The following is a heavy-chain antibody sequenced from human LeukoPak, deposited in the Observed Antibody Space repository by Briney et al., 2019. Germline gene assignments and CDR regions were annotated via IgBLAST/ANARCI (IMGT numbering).Heavy chain of an antibody. CDR3: ARGPYYYDSSGYDY. D-gene: IGHD3-22*01. CDR1: GGTFTSYA. J-gene: IGHJ4*02. CDR2: INAGNGNT. Sequence: ASVKVSCKASGGTFTSYAMHWVRQAPGQRLEWMGWINAGNGNTKYSQKFQGRVTITRDTSASTAYTELSSLRSEDTAVYYCARGPYYYDSSGYDYWGQGTLVTVSS. V-gene: IGHV1-3*01.